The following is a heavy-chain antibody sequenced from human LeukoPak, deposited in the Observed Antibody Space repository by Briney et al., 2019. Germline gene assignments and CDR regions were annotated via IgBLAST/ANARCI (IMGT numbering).Heavy chain of an antibody. V-gene: IGHV4-39*07. CDR3: ARKRDTNTAMVSGWFDP. J-gene: IGHJ5*02. Sequence: KPSETLSLTCTVSGGSISSSSYYWGWIRQPPGKGLEWIGSIYYSGSTYYNPSLKSRVTISVDTSKNQFSLKLSSVTAADTAVYYCARKRDTNTAMVSGWFDPWGQGTLVTVSS. D-gene: IGHD5-18*01. CDR2: IYYSGST. CDR1: GGSISSSSYY.